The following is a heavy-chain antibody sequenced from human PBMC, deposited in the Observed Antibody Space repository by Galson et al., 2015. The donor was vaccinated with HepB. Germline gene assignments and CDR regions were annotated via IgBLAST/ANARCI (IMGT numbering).Heavy chain of an antibody. CDR1: GFTFSNAW. V-gene: IGHV3-15*01. CDR3: TTDLEAARPSYWASQWGIGTGFSRLDY. CDR2: IKTKTDGGTT. J-gene: IGHJ4*02. Sequence: SLRLSCAASGFTFSNAWMNWVRQAPGKRPEWVGRIKTKTDGGTTEYAAPVKGRFTISRDDSKNMLYLQMNSLKTEDTAVYYCTTDLEAARPSYWASQWGIGTGFSRLDYWGQGTLVTVSS. D-gene: IGHD6-13*01.